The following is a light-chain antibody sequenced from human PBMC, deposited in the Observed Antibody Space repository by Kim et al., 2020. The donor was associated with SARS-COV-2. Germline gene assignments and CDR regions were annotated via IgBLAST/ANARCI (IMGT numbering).Light chain of an antibody. V-gene: IGLV1-44*01. CDR1: SSNIGSNT. CDR2: SNN. Sequence: ELTQPPSASGTPGQRVTISCSGSSSNIGSNTVNWYQQLPGTAPKLLIYSNNQRPSGVPDRFSGSKSGTSASLAISGLQSEDEADYYCAAWDDSLNGPVFGGGTQLDRP. J-gene: IGLJ2*01. CDR3: AAWDDSLNGPV.